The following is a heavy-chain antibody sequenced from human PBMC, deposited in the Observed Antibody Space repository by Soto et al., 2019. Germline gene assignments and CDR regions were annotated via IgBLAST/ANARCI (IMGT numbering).Heavy chain of an antibody. CDR1: GFTFSSSG. V-gene: IGHV3-33*06. D-gene: IGHD7-27*01. J-gene: IGHJ4*02. CDR2: IWFDGSNK. CDR3: ANDQLGMHY. Sequence: QVQLVESGGGVVQPGRSLRLSCAASGFTFSSSGMHWVRQAPGKGLEWVAVIWFDGSNKYYADSVKGRFTISRDNSKNTLYLQMNSLRAGVTAVYYCANDQLGMHYWGQGTLVTVAS.